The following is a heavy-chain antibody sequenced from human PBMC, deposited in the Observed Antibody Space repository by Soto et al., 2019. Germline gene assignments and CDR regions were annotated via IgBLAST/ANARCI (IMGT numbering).Heavy chain of an antibody. J-gene: IGHJ6*03. Sequence: PSETLSLTCTVSGGSISSYYWSWIRQPPGKGLEWIGYIYYSGSTNYNPSLKSRVTISVDTSKNQFSLKLSSVTAADTAVYYCARHGYCSSTSCYHYYYYYMDVWGKGTTVTVSS. CDR2: IYYSGST. V-gene: IGHV4-59*08. D-gene: IGHD2-2*03. CDR3: ARHGYCSSTSCYHYYYYYMDV. CDR1: GGSISSYY.